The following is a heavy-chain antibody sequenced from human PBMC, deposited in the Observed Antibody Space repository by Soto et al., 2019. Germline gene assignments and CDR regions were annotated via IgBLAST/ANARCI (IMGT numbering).Heavy chain of an antibody. J-gene: IGHJ6*02. D-gene: IGHD3-9*01. CDR1: GYTLTELS. CDR2: FDPEDGET. CDR3: ASSNAQYYDILTGYYMPYYYYGMDV. V-gene: IGHV1-24*01. Sequence: ASVKVSCKVSGYTLTELSMHWVRQAPGKGLEWMGGFDPEDGETIYAQKFQGRVTMTEDTSTDTAYMELSSLRSEDTAVYYCASSNAQYYDILTGYYMPYYYYGMDVWGQGTTVTVS.